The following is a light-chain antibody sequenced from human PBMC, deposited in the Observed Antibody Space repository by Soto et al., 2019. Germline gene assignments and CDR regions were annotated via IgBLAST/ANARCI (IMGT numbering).Light chain of an antibody. CDR3: QQYDTYPLS. V-gene: IGKV1-5*03. CDR1: QSLSDW. Sequence: DIQLTQSPSTLSASVGDRVTITCRASQSLSDWLAWYQQIPGTAPKLLIYRASSLEDGGPSRFSGSGSGTEFTLTISSLQPDDFATYYCQQYDTYPLSFGGGTKVEIK. CDR2: RAS. J-gene: IGKJ4*01.